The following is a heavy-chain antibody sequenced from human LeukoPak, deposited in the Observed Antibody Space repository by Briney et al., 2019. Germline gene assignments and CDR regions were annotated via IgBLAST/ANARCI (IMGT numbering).Heavy chain of an antibody. D-gene: IGHD2-15*01. CDR2: IYYSGIA. J-gene: IGHJ4*02. Sequence: SETLSLTCTVSGGSISSYYWSWIRQPPGKGLEWIGYIYYSGIANYNPSLKSRVIILVDTSKNQFSLNLSSVTAADTAVYYCARSRYCSGGSCYLAGWGQGTLVTVSS. CDR3: ARSRYCSGGSCYLAG. CDR1: GGSISSYY. V-gene: IGHV4-59*01.